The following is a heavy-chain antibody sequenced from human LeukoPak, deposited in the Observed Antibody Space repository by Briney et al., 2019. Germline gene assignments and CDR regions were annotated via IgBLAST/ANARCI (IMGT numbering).Heavy chain of an antibody. CDR2: IYYSGST. CDR3: ARHLRTQRTYRSGWTDDAFDI. CDR1: GGSISSSSYY. D-gene: IGHD6-19*01. V-gene: IGHV4-39*01. Sequence: SETLSLTCTVSGGSISSSSYYWGWIRQPPGKGLEWIGSIYYSGSTYYNPSLKSRVTISVDTSKNQFYLKLSSVTAADTAVYYCARHLRTQRTYRSGWTDDAFDIWGQGTMVTVSS. J-gene: IGHJ3*02.